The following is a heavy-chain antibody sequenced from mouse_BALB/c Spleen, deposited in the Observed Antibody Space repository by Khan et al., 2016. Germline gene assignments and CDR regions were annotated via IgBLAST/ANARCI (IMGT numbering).Heavy chain of an antibody. D-gene: IGHD2-14*01. CDR2: ILPGTDST. CDR1: GYTFSRYW. Sequence: QVQLQQSGAELMKPGASVKISCKASGYTFSRYWIEWIMERPGHGLEWIGEILPGTDSTNYNDKFKGKAAFTAESSSSTAYIQLNSLTSEDSAVYYCARGTAWGQGTRVTVSA. J-gene: IGHJ3*01. CDR3: ARGTA. V-gene: IGHV1-9*01.